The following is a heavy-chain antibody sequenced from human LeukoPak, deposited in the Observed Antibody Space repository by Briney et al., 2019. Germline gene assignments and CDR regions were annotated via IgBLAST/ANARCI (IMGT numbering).Heavy chain of an antibody. CDR3: ASGTVGNYALDY. D-gene: IGHD1-7*01. J-gene: IGHJ4*02. Sequence: PGGSLRLSCAASGFIVNSYAMSWVRQAPGKGLEWVSSIGTSSNNIYYTDSVKGRFTISRDNAKNSLYLQVDSLRVEDTAVYFCASGTVGNYALDYWGQGTLVTVSS. CDR1: GFIVNSYA. V-gene: IGHV3-21*01. CDR2: IGTSSNNI.